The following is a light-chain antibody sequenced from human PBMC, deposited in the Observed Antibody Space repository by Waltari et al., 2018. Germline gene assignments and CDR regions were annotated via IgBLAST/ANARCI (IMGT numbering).Light chain of an antibody. CDR3: VLYMGSGIWV. V-gene: IGLV8-61*01. J-gene: IGLJ3*02. CDR1: SGSVSTTSY. Sequence: QTVVTQEPSLSVSPGGTVTLTCALSSGSVSTTSYASWYQQTPGQYPRTLVYKLNSRSSGVPDRFSGSMLGNKAALTITGAQAEDESDYYCVLYMGSGIWVFGGGTKLTVL. CDR2: KLN.